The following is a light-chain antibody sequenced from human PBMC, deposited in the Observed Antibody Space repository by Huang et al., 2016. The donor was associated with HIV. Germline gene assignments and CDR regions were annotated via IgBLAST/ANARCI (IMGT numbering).Light chain of an antibody. V-gene: IGKV1D-16*01. CDR2: AAS. CDR3: QQYNFYPLT. J-gene: IGKJ4*01. CDR1: QGISSW. Sequence: DIQMTQSPSSLSASIGDSVTITCRASQGISSWLAWYQQKPEKAPNSLIYAASSLQRGVQSRCSGSGSGTDFTLTISSLEPEDFATYYCQQYNFYPLTFGGGTKVEIK.